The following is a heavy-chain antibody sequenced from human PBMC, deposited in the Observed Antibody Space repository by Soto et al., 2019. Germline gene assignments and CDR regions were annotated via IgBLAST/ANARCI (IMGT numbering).Heavy chain of an antibody. J-gene: IGHJ2*01. CDR3: AREVIPLTTDWYFDL. CDR2: IYDSGST. Sequence: SETLSLTCTVSGGSISGGVGGLYYWSWIRQPPGKGLEWIGYIYDSGSTYYNPSLKSRVTISVDTSKNQFSLRLSSVTAADTAVYYCAREVIPLTTDWYFDLWGRGALVTVSS. CDR1: GGSISGGVGGLYY. V-gene: IGHV4-30-4*01. D-gene: IGHD4-17*01.